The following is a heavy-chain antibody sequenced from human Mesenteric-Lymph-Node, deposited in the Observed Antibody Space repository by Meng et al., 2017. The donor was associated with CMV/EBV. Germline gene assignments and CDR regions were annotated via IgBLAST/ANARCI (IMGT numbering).Heavy chain of an antibody. J-gene: IGHJ4*02. CDR1: GFTFSRGW. CDR2: INYAGTST. D-gene: IGHD5-18*01. CDR3: ARDGDTANYFDY. V-gene: IGHV3-74*01. Sequence: CAASGFTFSRGWIYWVRQSPGKGLEWVARINYAGTSTFYSDSVKGRFTISRHSAENTVYLEMNRLTADDTALYYCARDGDTANYFDYWGQGTLVTVSS.